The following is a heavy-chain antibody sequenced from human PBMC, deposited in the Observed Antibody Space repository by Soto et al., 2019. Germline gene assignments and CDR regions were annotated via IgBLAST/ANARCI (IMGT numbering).Heavy chain of an antibody. CDR3: ARIYYDTTNSKVFDY. V-gene: IGHV4-38-2*01. J-gene: IGHJ4*02. CDR2: IYHSGTT. D-gene: IGHD3-22*01. CDR1: GDSITSIYH. Sequence: QVQLQESGPRLVKPSETLSLTCAVSGDSITSIYHWAWIRQPPGRGLEWVASIYHSGTTYYNPSLKSRVTISVDTSKNQFSLKLSSVTAADTAVYYCARIYYDTTNSKVFDYWGQGTLVTVSS.